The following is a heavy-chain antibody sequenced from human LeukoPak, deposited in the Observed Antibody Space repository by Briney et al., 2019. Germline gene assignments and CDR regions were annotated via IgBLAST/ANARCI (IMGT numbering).Heavy chain of an antibody. CDR1: GFTFTSYS. J-gene: IGHJ4*02. V-gene: IGHV3-21*01. CDR2: ISSSSNYI. Sequence: GGSLRLSCAASGFTFTSYSMNWVRQAPGKGLEWVSSISSSSNYIYYADSVKGRFTISRDNAKNSLYLQMNSLRAEDTAVYYCAREPGYSSGWSEWGQGTLVTVSS. CDR3: AREPGYSSGWSE. D-gene: IGHD6-19*01.